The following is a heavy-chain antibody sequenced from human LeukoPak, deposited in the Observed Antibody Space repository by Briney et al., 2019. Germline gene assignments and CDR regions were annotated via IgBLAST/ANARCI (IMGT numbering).Heavy chain of an antibody. CDR2: ISGNHDNT. Sequence: GSLRLSCAASGFTFTSYAMSWVRQAPGKGLEWVSTISGNHDNTYYADSVNGRFTISRDSSKNTLYLQMSSLSAEDTAIYYCAKTFNRAYTYGPAGNWGQGTLVTVSS. CDR1: GFTFTSYA. D-gene: IGHD5-18*01. J-gene: IGHJ4*02. V-gene: IGHV3-23*01. CDR3: AKTFNRAYTYGPAGN.